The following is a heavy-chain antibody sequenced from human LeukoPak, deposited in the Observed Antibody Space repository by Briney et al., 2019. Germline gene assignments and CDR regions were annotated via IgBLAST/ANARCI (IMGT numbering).Heavy chain of an antibody. CDR1: GFTFSSYG. J-gene: IGHJ4*02. CDR3: ARKNGLDY. V-gene: IGHV3-23*01. Sequence: GGSLRLSCAASGFTFSSYGMNWVRQAPGKGLEWVSGIVPSGGTTYYADSVKGRFTVSRDNSKNTLYLQMNSLRAEDTAVYYCARKNGLDYWGQGTLVTVSS. CDR2: IVPSGGTT.